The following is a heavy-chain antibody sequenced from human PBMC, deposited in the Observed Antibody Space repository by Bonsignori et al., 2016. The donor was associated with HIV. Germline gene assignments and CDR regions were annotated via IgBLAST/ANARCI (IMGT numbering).Heavy chain of an antibody. V-gene: IGHV1-2*02. CDR3: ARGYSGYDEEGY. D-gene: IGHD5-12*01. Sequence: WVRQAPGQGLEWMGWINPNSGGTNYAQKFQGRVTMTRDTSISTAYMELSRLRSDDTAVYYCARGYSGYDEEGYWGQGTLVTVSS. CDR2: INPNSGGT. J-gene: IGHJ4*02.